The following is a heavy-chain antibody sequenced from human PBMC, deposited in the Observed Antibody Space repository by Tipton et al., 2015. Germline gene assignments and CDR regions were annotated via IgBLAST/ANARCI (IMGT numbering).Heavy chain of an antibody. J-gene: IGHJ6*02. D-gene: IGHD1-26*01. CDR1: GDTFSNYA. CDR2: IFPIFGTA. V-gene: IGHV1-69*06. CDR3: ARAMGLYGMDV. Sequence: QVQLVQSGAEVKKPGSSVKVSCKASGDTFSNYAITWVRQAPGQGLEWMGGIFPIFGTANYAQKFQGRVTITADRSTSTAYMDLSSLRSDDTAVYYCARAMGLYGMDVWGLGTTVTVSS.